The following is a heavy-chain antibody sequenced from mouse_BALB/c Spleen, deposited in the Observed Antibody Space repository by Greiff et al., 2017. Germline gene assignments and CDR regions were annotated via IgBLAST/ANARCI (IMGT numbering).Heavy chain of an antibody. J-gene: IGHJ2*01. CDR2: IDPSDSYT. CDR1: GYTFTSYW. V-gene: IGHV1S127*01. CDR3: TRGEPDY. Sequence: VQLQQPGAELVKPGASVKMSCKASGYTFTSYWMHWVKQRPGQGLEWIGTIDPSDSYTSYNQKFKGKATLTVDTSSSTAYMQLSSLTSEDSAVYYCTRGEPDYWGQGTTLTVSS.